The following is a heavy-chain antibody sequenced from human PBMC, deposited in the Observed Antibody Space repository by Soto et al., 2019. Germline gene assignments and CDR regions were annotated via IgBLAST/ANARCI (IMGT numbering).Heavy chain of an antibody. Sequence: GESLKISCNGSGYSFTSYWIGWVRQMPGKGLEWMGIIYPGDSDTRYSPSFQGQVTISADKSISTAYLQWSSLKASDPAMYYCARAGYCSGSSSYYYYYYGMDVWGPGPRVTVSS. CDR3: ARAGYCSGSSSYYYYYYGMDV. J-gene: IGHJ6*02. V-gene: IGHV5-51*01. D-gene: IGHD2-15*01. CDR1: GYSFTSYW. CDR2: IYPGDSDT.